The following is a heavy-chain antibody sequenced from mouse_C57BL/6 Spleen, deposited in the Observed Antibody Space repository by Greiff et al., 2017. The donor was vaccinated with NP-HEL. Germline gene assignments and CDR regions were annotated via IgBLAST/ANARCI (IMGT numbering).Heavy chain of an antibody. D-gene: IGHD2-1*01. J-gene: IGHJ4*01. CDR2: INPNYGTT. CDR1: GYSFTDYN. CDR3: AILPAPYGNYEDYAMDY. V-gene: IGHV1-39*01. Sequence: EVQLQESGPELVKPGASVKISCKASGYSFTDYNLNWVKQSNGKSLEWIGVINPNYGTTSYNQKFKGKATLTVDQSSSTAYMQLNSLTSEDSAVYYCAILPAPYGNYEDYAMDYWGKGTSVTVSS.